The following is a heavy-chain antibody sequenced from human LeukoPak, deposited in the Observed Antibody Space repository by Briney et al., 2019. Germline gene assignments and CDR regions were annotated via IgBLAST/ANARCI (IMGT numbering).Heavy chain of an antibody. J-gene: IGHJ4*02. CDR3: ARATHGKAFDY. CDR2: ISSSSSYI. CDR1: GFTFSSYS. D-gene: IGHD1-1*01. Sequence: GGSLRLSCAASGFTFSSYSMNWVRQAPGKGLEWVSSISSSSSYIYYADSLKGRFTISRDNAKKSVFLQMNSLRADDTAVYYCARATHGKAFDYWGQGTLVTVSS. V-gene: IGHV3-21*01.